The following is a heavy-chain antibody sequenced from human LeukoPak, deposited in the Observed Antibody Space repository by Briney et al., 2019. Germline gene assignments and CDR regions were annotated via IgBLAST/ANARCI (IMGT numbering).Heavy chain of an antibody. V-gene: IGHV4-4*07. CDR1: GGSISSHY. D-gene: IGHD3-10*01. J-gene: IGHJ6*02. CDR3: ARDGRYYGSGSYYTYYYYGMDV. Sequence: SETLSLTCTVSGGSISSHYWSWIRQPAGKGPEWIGRIYTSGSTNYNPSLKSRVTMSVDTSKNQFSLKLSSVTAADTAVYYCARDGRYYGSGSYYTYYYYGMDVWGQGTTVTVSS. CDR2: IYTSGST.